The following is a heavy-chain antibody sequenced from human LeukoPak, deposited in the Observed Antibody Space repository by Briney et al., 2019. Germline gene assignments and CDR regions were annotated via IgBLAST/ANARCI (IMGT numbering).Heavy chain of an antibody. CDR1: GGTFSSYF. CDR2: IIPVYGTT. CDR3: ARGVVA. D-gene: IGHD2-21*01. Sequence: ASVKDSCKAYGGTFSSYFISWVRQAPGQGLEWMGRIIPVYGTTNYAQKFQGRVTITADRTSSTAYMELSSLRSEDTAVYYCARGVVAWGKGTAVTVSS. V-gene: IGHV1-69*06. J-gene: IGHJ6*01.